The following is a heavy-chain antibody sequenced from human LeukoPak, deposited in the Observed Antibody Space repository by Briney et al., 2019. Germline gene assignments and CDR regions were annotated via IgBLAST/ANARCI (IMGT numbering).Heavy chain of an antibody. CDR3: ATTYCGGDCYYTYYFDY. CDR1: GDSMNSNNW. D-gene: IGHD2-21*01. J-gene: IGHJ4*02. Sequence: KPSGTLSLTCSVSGDSMNSNNWHWVRQPPGKGLEWIAEVYHSGSTNYSPSLKSRVTISLDKSKNQFSLKLSSVTAADTAVYYCATTYCGGDCYYTYYFDYWGQGTLVTVSS. CDR2: VYHSGST. V-gene: IGHV4-4*02.